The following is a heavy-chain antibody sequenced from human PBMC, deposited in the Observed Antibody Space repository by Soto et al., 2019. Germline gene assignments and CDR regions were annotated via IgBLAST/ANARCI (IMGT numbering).Heavy chain of an antibody. D-gene: IGHD2-21*01. J-gene: IGHJ3*02. V-gene: IGHV1-58*02. CDR2: IVVGSGNT. Sequence: GASVKVSCKASGFTFTSSAMQWVRQARGQRLEWIGWIVVGSGNTNYAQKFQERVTITRDMSTSTAYMELSSLRSEDTAVYYCAARFQLRAPVVVNARGGDAFDIWGQGTMVTVSS. CDR1: GFTFTSSA. CDR3: AARFQLRAPVVVNARGGDAFDI.